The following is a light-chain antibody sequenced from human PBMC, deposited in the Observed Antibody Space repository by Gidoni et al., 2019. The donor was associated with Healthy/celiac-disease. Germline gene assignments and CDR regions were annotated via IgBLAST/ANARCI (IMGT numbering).Light chain of an antibody. CDR1: KLGEKY. V-gene: IGLV3-1*01. CDR2: QDS. Sequence: SYELTQPPSVSVSPGPTANITCSGDKLGEKYACWYQQKPGQSPVLVIYQDSKRPSGIPERFSGSNSGNTATLTISGTQAMDEADYYCQAWDSSTVVFGGGTKLTVL. J-gene: IGLJ2*01. CDR3: QAWDSSTVV.